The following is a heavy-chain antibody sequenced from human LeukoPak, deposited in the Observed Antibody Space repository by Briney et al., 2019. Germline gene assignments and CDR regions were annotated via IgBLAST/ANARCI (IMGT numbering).Heavy chain of an antibody. J-gene: IGHJ6*03. CDR2: IYYNGST. CDR3: ARRWRGYYYMDV. V-gene: IGHV4-59*01. CDR1: GGYISNYY. Sequence: SGTLSLTCTVSGGYISNYYWNWIRQPPGKGLEWIGYIYYNGSTNYNASLKSRVTISVATSRNQFSLKLSSVTAADTAVYYCARRWRGYYYMDVWGKGTTVSVSS. D-gene: IGHD4-23*01.